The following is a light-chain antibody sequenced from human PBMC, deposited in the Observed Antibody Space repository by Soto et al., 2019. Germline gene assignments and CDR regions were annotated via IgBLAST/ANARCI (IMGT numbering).Light chain of an antibody. J-gene: IGLJ3*02. CDR2: GVS. Sequence: QSVLTQPASVSASPGQSITISCTGGKNDIGSSDYVSWYQQHPGKAPKLIIYGVSNRPSGSSDRFSGSKSGNTASLTVSGLQANDEAEYNSSSSTSSNPQLFGEGT. V-gene: IGLV2-14*01. CDR3: SSSTSSNPQL. CDR1: KNDIGSSDY.